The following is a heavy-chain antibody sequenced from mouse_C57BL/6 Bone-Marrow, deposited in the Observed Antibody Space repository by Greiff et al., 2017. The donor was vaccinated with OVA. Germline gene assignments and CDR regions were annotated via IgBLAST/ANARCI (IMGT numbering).Heavy chain of an antibody. D-gene: IGHD1-1*02. CDR1: GYTFTDYY. CDR3: AREGWLSTKDY. J-gene: IGHJ2*01. Sequence: VQLQQSGPVLVKPGASVKMSCKASGYTFTDYYMNWVKQSHGKSLEWIGVINPYNGGTSYNQKFKGKATLTVDKSSSTAYMELNSLTSEDSVVYYCAREGWLSTKDYWGQGTTLTVSS. CDR2: INPYNGGT. V-gene: IGHV1-19*01.